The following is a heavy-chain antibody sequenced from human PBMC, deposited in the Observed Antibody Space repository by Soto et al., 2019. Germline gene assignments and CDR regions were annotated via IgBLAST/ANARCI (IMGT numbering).Heavy chain of an antibody. V-gene: IGHV6-1*01. Sequence: LSQTLSLTCVISGDSVSSDRASWNWIRQSPSRGLEWLAKTYYRSKWSYDYAISVRSRIIIIPDTSRNQFSLQLNSVTPEDTAVYYCVRLRGNGWLDRWGQGTQVTVS. CDR3: VRLRGNGWLDR. CDR1: GDSVSSDRAS. J-gene: IGHJ5*02. CDR2: TYYRSKWSY.